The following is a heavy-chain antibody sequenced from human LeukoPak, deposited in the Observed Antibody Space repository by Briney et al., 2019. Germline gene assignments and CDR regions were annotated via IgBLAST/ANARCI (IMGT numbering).Heavy chain of an antibody. V-gene: IGHV3-15*07. D-gene: IGHD6-19*01. CDR1: GFTFSNVW. CDR2: IRSKTHGEAV. J-gene: IGHJ4*02. CDR3: AKDNRRHYTSGPNPDSLH. Sequence: GGSLRLSCAASGFTFSNVWMNWVRQAPGKGLEWVGRIRSKTHGEAVDYAAPVRGRFTISRDDSKNTLYLQMDSLRVEDTAFYYCAKDNRRHYTSGPNPDSLHWGQGALVTVSS.